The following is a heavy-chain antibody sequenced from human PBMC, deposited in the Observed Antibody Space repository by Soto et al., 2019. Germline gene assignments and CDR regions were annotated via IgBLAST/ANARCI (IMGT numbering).Heavy chain of an antibody. CDR1: GFTFSDHY. Sequence: EVQLVESGGGLVQPGGSLRLSCAAAGFTFSDHYFDWVRQAPGKGLEWVARIRNKANSYTTAYAASVKGRFTVSRDDSKTSLCLQMNSLKTEDTAVYYCARVRLGTHKYFDLWGRGILVTVSS. J-gene: IGHJ2*01. CDR3: ARVRLGTHKYFDL. V-gene: IGHV3-72*01. D-gene: IGHD7-27*01. CDR2: IRNKANSYTT.